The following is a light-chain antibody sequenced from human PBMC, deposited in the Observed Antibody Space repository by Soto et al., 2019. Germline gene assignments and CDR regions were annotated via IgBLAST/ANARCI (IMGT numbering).Light chain of an antibody. CDR1: QTVSSN. V-gene: IGKV3-15*01. Sequence: VMTQSAATPSVSXGERATHSCRASQTVSSNLAWYQQQHGQSXRLTISGTSTRDTGVTARFSGRGYGTEFHISISGLPSEDLAVYECHQYNVCPSFGQGTKVDIK. CDR2: GTS. J-gene: IGKJ1*01. CDR3: HQYNVCPS.